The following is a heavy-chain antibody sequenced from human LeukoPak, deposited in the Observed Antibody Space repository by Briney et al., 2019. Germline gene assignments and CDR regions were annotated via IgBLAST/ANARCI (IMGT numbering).Heavy chain of an antibody. CDR2: ASSDGSST. CDR3: ARDSDAGFDY. CDR1: GFTFSRFW. V-gene: IGHV3-74*01. J-gene: IGHJ4*02. Sequence: GGSLRLSCTASGFTFSRFWMHWVRQAPGKGLEWVSRASSDGSSTVYADSVKVRFTISRDNAKKTMYLQMNSLRVEDTARYYCARDSDAGFDYWGRGTLVTVSS.